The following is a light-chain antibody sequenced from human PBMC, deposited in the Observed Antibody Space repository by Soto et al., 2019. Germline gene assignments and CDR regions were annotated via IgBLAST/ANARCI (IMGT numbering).Light chain of an antibody. CDR2: DVS. V-gene: IGKV1-5*01. CDR3: QQYNSYSWA. CDR1: QSINTW. Sequence: DIQMTQSPSTLSASVGDRVTITCRASQSINTWLAWYQQKAGKAPKLLIYDVSSLESGVPSRFSGRGSGTEFSLAISSVQPDDCATYYCQQYNSYSWAFGQGTKVEIK. J-gene: IGKJ1*01.